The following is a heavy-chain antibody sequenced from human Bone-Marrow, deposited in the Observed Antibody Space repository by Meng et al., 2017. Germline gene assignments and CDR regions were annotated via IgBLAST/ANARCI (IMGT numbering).Heavy chain of an antibody. CDR3: ARGQYFSWWELRTGFWFDP. Sequence: QREEGRTALEPSGTILPTRWVSGGATSSSSCWRWGRQPPGKGMELDGIIYNSESANYNPSPKSRGTISVDKSKYQFHLKLSSGSAAATDVYYCARGQYFSWWELRTGFWFDPWGQGTLVTVSS. V-gene: IGHV4-4*02. J-gene: IGHJ5*02. CDR2: IYNSESA. CDR1: GGATSSSSC. D-gene: IGHD1-26*01.